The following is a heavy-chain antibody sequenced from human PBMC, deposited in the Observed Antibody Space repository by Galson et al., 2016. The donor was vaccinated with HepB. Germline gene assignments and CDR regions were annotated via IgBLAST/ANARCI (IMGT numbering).Heavy chain of an antibody. J-gene: IGHJ6*02. CDR1: GFAFGGSA. Sequence: SLRLSCAASGFAFGGSAMHWVRQAPGKGLEWVAAIPYHGSDKYYADSVKGRVTISRDNSNNTLYLQMTSLSPEDTAVYYCARDKSFYYYGMDVWGQGTTVTVSS. CDR2: IPYHGSDK. CDR3: ARDKSFYYYGMDV. V-gene: IGHV3-30-3*01.